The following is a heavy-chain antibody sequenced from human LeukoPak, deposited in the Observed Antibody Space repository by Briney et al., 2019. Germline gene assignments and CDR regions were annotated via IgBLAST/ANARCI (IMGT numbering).Heavy chain of an antibody. CDR1: GGTFSSYA. J-gene: IGHJ5*02. CDR2: IIPIFGTA. D-gene: IGHD1-26*01. V-gene: IGHV1-69*05. CDR3: ARGGGSHSSAFDP. Sequence: ASVKVPCKASGGTFSSYAISWVRQAPGQGLEWMGGIIPIFGTANYAQKFQGRVTITTDESTSTAYMELSSLRSEDTAVYYCARGGGSHSSAFDPWGQGTLVTVSS.